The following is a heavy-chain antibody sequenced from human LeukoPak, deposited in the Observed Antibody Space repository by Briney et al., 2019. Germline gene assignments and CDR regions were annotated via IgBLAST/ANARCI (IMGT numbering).Heavy chain of an antibody. CDR2: ISYDGNNE. CDR1: GFTFSAYA. V-gene: IGHV3-30-3*01. D-gene: IGHD1-1*01. CDR3: AMSWTINWADY. Sequence: GGSLRLSCVASGFTFSAYAMHWVRQAPGKGLEWVAIISYDGNNEYYADSVKGRFSISRDNSKNTLYLQMNSLRPEDTAVYYCAMSWTINWADYWGQGTLVIVSS. J-gene: IGHJ4*02.